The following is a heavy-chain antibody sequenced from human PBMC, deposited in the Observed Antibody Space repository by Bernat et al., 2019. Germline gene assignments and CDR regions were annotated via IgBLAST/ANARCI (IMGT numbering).Heavy chain of an antibody. Sequence: QVQLQESGPGLVKPSETLSLTCAVSGYSISSGYYWGWIRQPPGKGLEWIGSIYHSGSTYYNPSLKSRVTISVDTSKNQFSLKLSSVTAADTAVYHCARGGDYLWGPTNWFDPWGQGTLVTVSS. CDR3: ARGGDYLWGPTNWFDP. CDR1: GYSISSGYY. D-gene: IGHD4-17*01. J-gene: IGHJ5*02. CDR2: IYHSGST. V-gene: IGHV4-38-2*01.